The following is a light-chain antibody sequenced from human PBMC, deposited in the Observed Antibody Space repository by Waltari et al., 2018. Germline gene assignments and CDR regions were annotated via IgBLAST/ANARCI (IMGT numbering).Light chain of an antibody. CDR2: DAS. V-gene: IGKV3-11*01. J-gene: IGKJ5*01. CDR3: QQHSNWPLT. CDR1: QSVSSS. Sequence: EIVLTQSPATLSLSPGERATLSCRASQSVSSSLAWYQQKPGQAPRLLIYDASNRATGIPARFSVSGSGTDFTLTISSLEPEDFAVYYCQQHSNWPLTFGQGTRLEIK.